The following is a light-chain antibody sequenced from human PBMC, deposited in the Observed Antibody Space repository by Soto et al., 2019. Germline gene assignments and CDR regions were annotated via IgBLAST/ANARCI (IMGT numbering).Light chain of an antibody. J-gene: IGLJ2*01. Sequence: QSALTQPASVSGSPGQSITISCTGTSSGVGTYNYVYWYQQHPGKAPKVMIYDVSNRPSGVSNRFSGSKSGNTASLTISGLQAEDEADYYCSSYTGSSTSVIFGGGTKLTVL. CDR1: SSGVGTYNY. V-gene: IGLV2-14*03. CDR2: DVS. CDR3: SSYTGSSTSVI.